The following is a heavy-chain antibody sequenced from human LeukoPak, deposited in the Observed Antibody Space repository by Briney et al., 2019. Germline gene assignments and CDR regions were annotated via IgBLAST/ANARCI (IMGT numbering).Heavy chain of an antibody. CDR3: ARYTDEDIVVVVAARGFDY. D-gene: IGHD2-15*01. V-gene: IGHV4-34*01. CDR2: INHSGST. CDR1: GGSFSGYY. J-gene: IGHJ4*02. Sequence: SETLSLTCAVYGGSFSGYYWSWIRQPPGKGLEWIGEINHSGSTNYNPSLKSRVTISVDTSKNQFSLKLSSVTAADTAVYYCARYTDEDIVVVVAARGFDYWGQGTLVTVSS.